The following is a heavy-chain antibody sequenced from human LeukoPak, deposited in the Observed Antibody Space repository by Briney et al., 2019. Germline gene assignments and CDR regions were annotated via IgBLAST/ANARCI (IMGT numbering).Heavy chain of an antibody. J-gene: IGHJ4*02. D-gene: IGHD2-8*01. V-gene: IGHV1-46*03. Sequence: ASVKVSCKASGYTFTSYYMHWLRQAPGQGLEWMGIINPSGGSTSYAQKFQGRVTMTRDTSTSTVYMELSSLRSEDTAVYYCARVLERYCTNGGCYFPVNYFDYWGQGTLVTVSS. CDR1: GYTFTSYY. CDR3: ARVLERYCTNGGCYFPVNYFDY. CDR2: INPSGGST.